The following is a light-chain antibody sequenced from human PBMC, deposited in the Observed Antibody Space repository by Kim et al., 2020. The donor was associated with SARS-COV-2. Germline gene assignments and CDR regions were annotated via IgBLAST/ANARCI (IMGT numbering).Light chain of an antibody. CDR1: QGISSY. V-gene: IGKV1-8*01. J-gene: IGKJ2*01. Sequence: AIRMTQSPSSFSASTGDRVTITCRASQGISSYLAWYQKKPGKAPKLLIYAASTLQSGVPSRFSGSGSGTDFTLTISCLQSEDFATYYCQQYYSYPYTFGQGTKLEI. CDR2: AAS. CDR3: QQYYSYPYT.